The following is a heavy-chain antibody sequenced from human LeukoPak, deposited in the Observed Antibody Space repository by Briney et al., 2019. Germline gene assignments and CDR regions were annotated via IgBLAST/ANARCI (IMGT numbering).Heavy chain of an antibody. CDR1: GFTVSSNY. CDR3: ARDLREHGVFDI. V-gene: IGHV3-53*01. J-gene: IGHJ3*02. CDR2: MYSDGST. Sequence: PGGSLRLSCAASGFTVSSNYMSWVRQAPGKGLEWVSEMYSDGSTYYAASVKGRFSISRDNSKNTVYLQMNSLRAEDTAVYYCARDLREHGVFDIWGQGTMVTVSS. D-gene: IGHD1-26*01.